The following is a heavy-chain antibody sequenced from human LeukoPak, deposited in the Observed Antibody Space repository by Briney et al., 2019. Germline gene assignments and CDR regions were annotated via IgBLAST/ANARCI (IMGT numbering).Heavy chain of an antibody. CDR3: ARGRLTIFGVVIRLNYGMDV. J-gene: IGHJ6*02. CDR2: INHSGST. D-gene: IGHD3-3*01. V-gene: IGHV4-34*01. CDR1: GGSFSGYY. Sequence: SETLSLTCAVYGGSFSGYYWSWIRQPPGKGLEWIGEINHSGSTNYNPSLKSRVTISVDTSKNQFSLKLSSVTAADTAVYYCARGRLTIFGVVIRLNYGMDVWGQGTTVTVSS.